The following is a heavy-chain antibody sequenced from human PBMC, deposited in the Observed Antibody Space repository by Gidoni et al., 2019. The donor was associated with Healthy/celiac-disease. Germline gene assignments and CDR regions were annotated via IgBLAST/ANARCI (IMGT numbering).Heavy chain of an antibody. V-gene: IGHV1-2*02. D-gene: IGHD3-3*01. J-gene: IGHJ6*02. Sequence: QVQLVQSGAEVKKPGASVTVSCKAAGYTFTGYYMHWVRQAPGQGLEWMGWINPNSGGTNYAQKFQGRVTMTRDTSISTAYMELSRLRSDDTAVYYCARDLSPIDYDFWSGYGGGMDVWGQGTTVTVSS. CDR3: ARDLSPIDYDFWSGYGGGMDV. CDR2: INPNSGGT. CDR1: GYTFTGYY.